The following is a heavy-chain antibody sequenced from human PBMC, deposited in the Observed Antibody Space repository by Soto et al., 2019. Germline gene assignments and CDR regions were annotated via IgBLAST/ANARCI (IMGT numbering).Heavy chain of an antibody. J-gene: IGHJ4*02. CDR2: ISSGGNTI. D-gene: IGHD2-21*01. Sequence: QMQLVESGGNLVKPGGSLRLSCSGSGFSFGDYYMNWIRKAPGKGLEWVSYISSGGNTISYSDSVKGRFTISRDNAKKSVYLEMDSLRPEDTAVYYRARRLFLDVWGQGTLVTVSS. CDR3: ARRLFLDV. CDR1: GFSFGDYY. V-gene: IGHV3-11*01.